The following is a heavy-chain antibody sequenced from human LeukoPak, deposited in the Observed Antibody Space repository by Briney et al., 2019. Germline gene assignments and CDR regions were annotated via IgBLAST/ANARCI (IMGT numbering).Heavy chain of an antibody. Sequence: GGSLRLSCAASGFTFSSYSMNWVRQAPGKGLEWVSYISSSSSTIYYADSVKGRFTISRDNAKNSLYLQMNSLRAEDTAVYYCASSSSGSPYWGQGTLVTVSS. V-gene: IGHV3-48*01. CDR2: ISSSSSTI. CDR3: ASSSSGSPY. CDR1: GFTFSSYS. J-gene: IGHJ4*02. D-gene: IGHD6-19*01.